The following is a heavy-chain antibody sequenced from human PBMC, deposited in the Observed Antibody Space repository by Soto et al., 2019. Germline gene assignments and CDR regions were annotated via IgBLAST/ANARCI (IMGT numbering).Heavy chain of an antibody. D-gene: IGHD5-12*01. Sequence: HPGGSLRLSCAASGFTFSSYGMHWVRQAPGKGLEWVAVISYDGSNKYYADSVKGRFTISRDNSKNTLYLQMNSLRAEDTAVYYCAKVLDSGYEFDYWGQGTLVTVSS. V-gene: IGHV3-30*18. J-gene: IGHJ4*02. CDR3: AKVLDSGYEFDY. CDR1: GFTFSSYG. CDR2: ISYDGSNK.